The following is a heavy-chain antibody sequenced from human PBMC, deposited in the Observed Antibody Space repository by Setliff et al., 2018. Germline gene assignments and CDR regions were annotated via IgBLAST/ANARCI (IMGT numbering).Heavy chain of an antibody. D-gene: IGHD2-15*01. V-gene: IGHV4-59*11. CDR2: IHYSGTT. Sequence: SSSHYWSWIRQPPGKGLEWIGYIHYSGTTNYNPSLKSRVTLSLDTAKNQFSLELRAVTAADTALYYCARENGYCSGGACYFMFDYWGQGTLVTVSS. CDR3: ARENGYCSGGACYFMFDY. J-gene: IGHJ4*02. CDR1: SSSHY.